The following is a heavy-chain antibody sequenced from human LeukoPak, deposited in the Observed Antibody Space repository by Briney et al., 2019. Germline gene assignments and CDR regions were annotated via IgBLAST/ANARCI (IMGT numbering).Heavy chain of an antibody. Sequence: GESLKISCKGSGYIFTHNWLGWVRQMPGKGLEWMGIIYPGDSETRYSPSFEGQVTISVDKSSSTAYLQWSSLKASDTAMYYCARQTRDGSGSRGYFFDFWGQGTLVTVSS. CDR3: ARQTRDGSGSRGYFFDF. V-gene: IGHV5-51*01. J-gene: IGHJ4*02. D-gene: IGHD3-10*01. CDR1: GYIFTHNW. CDR2: IYPGDSET.